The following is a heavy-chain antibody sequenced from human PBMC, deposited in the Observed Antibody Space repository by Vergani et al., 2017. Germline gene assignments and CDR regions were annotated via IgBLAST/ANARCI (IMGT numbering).Heavy chain of an antibody. CDR3: ARVGLEYCISTSCNYGMDF. V-gene: IGHV1-2*02. CDR2: INPNSGGT. Sequence: QVQLVQSGAEVKKPGASVKVSCKASGYTFTGYYMHWVRQAPGQGLEWLGWINPNSGGTNYEQKFQGRVTMTRDTSISTAYMEMSRLRSDDTAVCYCARVGLEYCISTSCNYGMDFWGQGTTVTVSS. D-gene: IGHD2-2*01. CDR1: GYTFTGYY. J-gene: IGHJ6*02.